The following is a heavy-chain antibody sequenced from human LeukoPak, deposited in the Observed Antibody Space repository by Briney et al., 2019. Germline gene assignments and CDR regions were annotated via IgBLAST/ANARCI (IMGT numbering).Heavy chain of an antibody. Sequence: SETLSLTCTVSGGSISSFFWSWIRQPPGKGLEWIGYVHSSGSTKYNPSLKSRLIISVDMSKNQFSLKLRSVSVADTAVYYCARLAPGNYDILTGDPKVVFDYWGQGAQVTVSS. CDR1: GGSISSFF. J-gene: IGHJ4*02. CDR3: ARLAPGNYDILTGDPKVVFDY. V-gene: IGHV4-59*01. D-gene: IGHD3-9*01. CDR2: VHSSGST.